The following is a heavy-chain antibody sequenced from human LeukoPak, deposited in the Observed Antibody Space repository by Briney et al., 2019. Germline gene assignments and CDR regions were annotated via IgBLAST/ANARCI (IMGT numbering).Heavy chain of an antibody. J-gene: IGHJ3*02. Sequence: ASVKVSCKASGYTFTSQYIHWVRQAPGQGLEWMGIINPSTANTVYTQKFQGRVTITRNTSISTAYMELSSLRSEDTAVYYCARWAAAGDAFDIWGQGTMVTVSS. CDR2: INPSTANT. CDR3: ARWAAAGDAFDI. D-gene: IGHD6-13*01. CDR1: GYTFTSQY. V-gene: IGHV1-46*01.